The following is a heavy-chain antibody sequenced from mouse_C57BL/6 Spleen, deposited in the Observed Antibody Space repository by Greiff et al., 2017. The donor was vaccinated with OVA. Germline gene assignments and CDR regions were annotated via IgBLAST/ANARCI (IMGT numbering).Heavy chain of an antibody. CDR2: ISYDGSK. Sequence: EVQLQQSGPGLVKPSQSLSLTCSVPGYSITSGYYWNWIRQFPGNKLEWLGYISYDGSKNYNPSLKNRISITRDTSKNQFFLKLNSVTTEDTATYYCAREAYYDYYWYFDVWGTGTTVTVSS. CDR3: AREAYYDYYWYFDV. D-gene: IGHD2-4*01. CDR1: GYSITSGYY. V-gene: IGHV3-6*01. J-gene: IGHJ1*03.